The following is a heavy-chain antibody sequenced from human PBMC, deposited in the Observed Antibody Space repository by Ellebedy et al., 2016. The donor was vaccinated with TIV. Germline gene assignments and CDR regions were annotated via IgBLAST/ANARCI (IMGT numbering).Heavy chain of an antibody. D-gene: IGHD5-18*01. J-gene: IGHJ2*01. CDR3: ARDPVDTTLLSQYWSFDL. Sequence: MPSETLSLTCAVSGGSLSSNNWWTRVRLPPGKGLERLGEIFHSASTSSNPSLKIRVTISVDKSKNQFSLNLYSVTAADTAVYYCARDPVDTTLLSQYWSFDLWGRGTLVTVSS. V-gene: IGHV4-4*02. CDR2: IFHSAST. CDR1: GGSLSSNNW.